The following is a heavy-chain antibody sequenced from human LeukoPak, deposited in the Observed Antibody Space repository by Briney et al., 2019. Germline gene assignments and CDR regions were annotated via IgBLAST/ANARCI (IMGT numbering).Heavy chain of an antibody. D-gene: IGHD6-13*01. V-gene: IGHV4-61*02. CDR1: GGSIRRGRYY. CDR2: IYTSGST. J-gene: IGHJ5*02. Sequence: SETPSLTCPGPGGSIRRGRYYWSWIPQPPRKGLEWVGGIYTSGSTNYNPSLKSRVTISVDTSKNQFSLKLRSVTAADTAVYYCARKEGGQLVNTRRWFDPWGQGTLVTVSS. CDR3: ARKEGGQLVNTRRWFDP.